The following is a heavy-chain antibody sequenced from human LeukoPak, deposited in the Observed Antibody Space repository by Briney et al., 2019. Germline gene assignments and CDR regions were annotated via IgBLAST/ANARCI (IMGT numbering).Heavy chain of an antibody. V-gene: IGHV3-23*01. D-gene: IGHD6-6*01. CDR1: GFTFSSYT. J-gene: IGHJ6*02. Sequence: GGSLRLSCAASGFTFSSYTMRWVRQAPGKGLEWVSAISGSGGSTYYADSVKGRFTISRDNSKNTLYLQMNSLRAEDTAVYYCAKDWTSIAARPGDYYYYYGMDVWGQGTTVTVSS. CDR2: ISGSGGST. CDR3: AKDWTSIAARPGDYYYYYGMDV.